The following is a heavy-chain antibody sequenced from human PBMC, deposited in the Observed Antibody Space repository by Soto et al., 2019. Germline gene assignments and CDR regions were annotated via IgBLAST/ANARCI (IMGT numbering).Heavy chain of an antibody. J-gene: IGHJ4*02. CDR3: AKGGWNYSPKIDY. Sequence: GGSLRLSCAASGFTFSSYGMHWVRQAPGKGLEWVAVISYDGSNKYYAESVKGRFTISRDNSKNTLYLQMNSLRAEDTAVYYCAKGGWNYSPKIDYWGQGTLVTSPQ. D-gene: IGHD1-7*01. V-gene: IGHV3-30*18. CDR2: ISYDGSNK. CDR1: GFTFSSYG.